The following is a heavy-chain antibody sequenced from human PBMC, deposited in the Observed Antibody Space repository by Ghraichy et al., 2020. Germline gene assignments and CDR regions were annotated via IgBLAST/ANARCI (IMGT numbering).Heavy chain of an antibody. CDR3: ARGYCSGGSCWDTFDI. Sequence: ASVKVSCKASGYTFTGYYMHWVRQAPGQGLEWMGWIYPNSGGTNYAQKFEGRVTMTRDTSITTAYMELSRLRSDDTAVYYCARGYCSGGSCWDTFDIWGQGTIVTVSS. CDR1: GYTFTGYY. V-gene: IGHV1-2*02. J-gene: IGHJ3*02. CDR2: IYPNSGGT. D-gene: IGHD2-15*01.